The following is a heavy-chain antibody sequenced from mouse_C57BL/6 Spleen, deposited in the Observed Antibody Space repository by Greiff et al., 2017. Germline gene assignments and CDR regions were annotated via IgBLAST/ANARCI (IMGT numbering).Heavy chain of an antibody. CDR2: IDPSDSYT. CDR1: GYTFTSYW. D-gene: IGHD1-1*01. V-gene: IGHV1-69*01. Sequence: QVQLKQSGAELVMPGASVKLSCKASGYTFTSYWMHWVKQRPGQGLEWIGEIDPSDSYTNYNQKFKGKSTLTVDKSSSTAYMQLSSLTSEDSAVYYCARVYYGGYFDVWGTGTTVTVSS. J-gene: IGHJ1*03. CDR3: ARVYYGGYFDV.